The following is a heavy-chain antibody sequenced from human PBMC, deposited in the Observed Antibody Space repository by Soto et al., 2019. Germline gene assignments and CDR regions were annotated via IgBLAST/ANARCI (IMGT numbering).Heavy chain of an antibody. CDR1: GGTFSSYA. CDR3: ARPLGGYYNYYYYYGMDV. J-gene: IGHJ6*02. Sequence: RASVKVSCKASGGTFSSYAISWVRQAPGQGLEWMGGIIPIFGTANYAQKFQGRVTITADESTSTAYMELSSLRSEDTAVYYCARPLGGYYNYYYYYGMDVWGQGTTVTVSS. V-gene: IGHV1-69*13. D-gene: IGHD3-3*01. CDR2: IIPIFGTA.